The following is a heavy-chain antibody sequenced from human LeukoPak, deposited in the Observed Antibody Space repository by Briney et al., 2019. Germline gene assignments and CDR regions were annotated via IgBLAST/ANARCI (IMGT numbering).Heavy chain of an antibody. Sequence: SETLSLTCAVYGGSFSGYYWSWIRQPPGKGLEWIGEINHSGSTNYNPSLKSRVTISVDTSKNQFSLKLSSVTAADTAVYYCARGNITGFLDYSGQGTLVTVSS. V-gene: IGHV4-34*01. J-gene: IGHJ4*02. D-gene: IGHD3-3*01. CDR2: INHSGST. CDR3: ARGNITGFLDY. CDR1: GGSFSGYY.